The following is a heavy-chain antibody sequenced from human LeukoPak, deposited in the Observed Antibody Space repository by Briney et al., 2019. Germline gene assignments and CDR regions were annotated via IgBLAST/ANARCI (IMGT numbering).Heavy chain of an antibody. J-gene: IGHJ3*02. D-gene: IGHD4-23*01. CDR3: ARAIRGSAFDI. CDR1: GSTFISYD. CDR2: MNPNSGNT. V-gene: IGHV1-8*01. Sequence: EASVKVSCKASGSTFISYDINWVRQATGQGLEWMGWMNPNSGNTGYAQRFQGRVTVTRNTSISTAYMELSSLRSEDTAVYYCARAIRGSAFDIWGQGTMVTVSS.